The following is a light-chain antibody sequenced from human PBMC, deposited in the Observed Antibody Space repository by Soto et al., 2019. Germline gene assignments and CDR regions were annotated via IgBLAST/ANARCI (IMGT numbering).Light chain of an antibody. CDR1: ISDVGGYNY. V-gene: IGLV2-14*03. Sequence: QAVLTQPASVSGSPGQSISLSCTGSISDVGGYNYVSWYQQHPGEAPKLLIYEVTHRPSGVSDRFYGSKSGSTASLTISGLQTDDEADYYFTSWTTNNIPYVFGTGTTVTVL. J-gene: IGLJ1*01. CDR3: TSWTTNNIPYV. CDR2: EVT.